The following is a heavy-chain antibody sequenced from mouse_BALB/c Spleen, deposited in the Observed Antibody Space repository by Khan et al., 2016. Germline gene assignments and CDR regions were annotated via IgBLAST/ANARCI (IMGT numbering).Heavy chain of an antibody. CDR1: GYTFSDYE. Sequence: QVHLQQSGAELVRPGASVTLSCKASGYTFSDYEMHWVKQTPVHGLEWIGAIDPETGGTAYNQKFKGQATLTAGRSSSTAYMELRSLTSEDSAVYYWTRKGIFYGNYDFDAWGQGTTLTVSS. CDR2: IDPETGGT. CDR3: TRKGIFYGNYDFDA. V-gene: IGHV1-15*01. J-gene: IGHJ2*01. D-gene: IGHD2-1*01.